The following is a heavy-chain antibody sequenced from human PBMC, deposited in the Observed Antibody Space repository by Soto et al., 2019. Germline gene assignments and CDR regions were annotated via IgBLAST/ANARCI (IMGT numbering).Heavy chain of an antibody. J-gene: IGHJ6*02. CDR2: IYYSGST. D-gene: IGHD3-10*01. V-gene: IGHV4-39*01. Sequence: KTSETLSLTCTVSGGSISSSSYYWGWIRQPPGKGLEWIGSIYYSGSTYYNPSLKSRVTISVDTSKNQFSLKLSSVTAADTAVYYCARHRDVYYGMDVWGQGTTVTVS. CDR1: GGSISSSSYY. CDR3: ARHRDVYYGMDV.